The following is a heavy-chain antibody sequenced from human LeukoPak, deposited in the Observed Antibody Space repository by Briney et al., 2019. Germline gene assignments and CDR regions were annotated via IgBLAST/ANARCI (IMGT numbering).Heavy chain of an antibody. CDR2: FDPEDGET. V-gene: IGHV1-24*01. D-gene: IGHD1-26*01. Sequence: ASVKVSCKVSGYTLTELSMHWVRQAPGKGLEWMGGFDPEDGETIYAQKFQGRVTMTEDTSTDTAHMELSSLRSEDTAVYYCATRSRGADSFFDYWGQGTLVTVSS. J-gene: IGHJ4*02. CDR1: GYTLTELS. CDR3: ATRSRGADSFFDY.